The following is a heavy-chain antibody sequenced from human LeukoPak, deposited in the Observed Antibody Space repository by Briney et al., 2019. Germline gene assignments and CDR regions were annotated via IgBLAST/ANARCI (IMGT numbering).Heavy chain of an antibody. CDR3: ARTRYSSSWSFDY. CDR2: INPNSGGT. V-gene: IGHV1-2*02. CDR1: GYTFTGYY. J-gene: IGHJ4*02. D-gene: IGHD6-13*01. Sequence: ASVKVSCKASGYTFTGYYMHWVRQAPGQGLEWMGWINPNSGGTNYAQKFQGRVTMTRDTSISTVYMELSSLRSEDTAVYYCARTRYSSSWSFDYWGQGTLVTVSS.